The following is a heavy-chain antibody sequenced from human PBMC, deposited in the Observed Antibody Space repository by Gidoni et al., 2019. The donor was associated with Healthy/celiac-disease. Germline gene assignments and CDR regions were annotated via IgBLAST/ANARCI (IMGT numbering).Heavy chain of an antibody. CDR1: GGTFSSYT. J-gene: IGHJ4*02. CDR3: ARHDMTTVTTGFDY. D-gene: IGHD4-17*01. Sequence: VQLVQSGAEVQTPGSSVQVSCKASGGTFSSYTISWVRQAPGQGLEWMGRIIPILGIANYAQKFQGRVTITADKSTSTAYMELSSLRSEDTAVYYCARHDMTTVTTGFDYWGQGTLVTVSS. CDR2: IIPILGIA. V-gene: IGHV1-69*02.